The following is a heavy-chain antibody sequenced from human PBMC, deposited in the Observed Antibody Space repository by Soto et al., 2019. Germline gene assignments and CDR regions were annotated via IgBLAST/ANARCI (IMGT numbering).Heavy chain of an antibody. CDR3: ADVYWVAAGIRYYFDY. Sequence: QITLKESGPTLVKPTQTLTLTCTFSGFSLTTDAVGVGWIRQPPGKALEWLALIYWDDDKRYSPALKSRLTITKDASRNQVVVTLTNMDPADTATYYCADVYWVAAGIRYYFDYWGQGTLVTVSS. CDR1: GFSLTTDAVG. CDR2: IYWDDDK. V-gene: IGHV2-5*02. D-gene: IGHD1-1*01. J-gene: IGHJ4*02.